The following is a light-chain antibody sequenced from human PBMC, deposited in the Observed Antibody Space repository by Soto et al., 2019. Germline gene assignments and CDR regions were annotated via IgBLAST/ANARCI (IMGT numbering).Light chain of an antibody. CDR2: AAS. V-gene: IGKV1-9*01. Sequence: DIQLTQSPSFLSASVGDRVTITGRASQGIRTFLAWYQQKLGAAPKLLIYAASTLQSGVSLRFSGSGSGTEFTLTISSLQPEDVATYYCQHLNSYPRALAFGGGTKVEI. CDR3: QHLNSYPRALA. CDR1: QGIRTF. J-gene: IGKJ4*01.